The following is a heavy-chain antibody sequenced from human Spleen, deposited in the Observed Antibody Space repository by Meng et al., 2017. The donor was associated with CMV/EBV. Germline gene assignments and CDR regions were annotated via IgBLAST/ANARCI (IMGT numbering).Heavy chain of an antibody. D-gene: IGHD2-21*02. J-gene: IGHJ3*01. Sequence: ASVKVSCKTSGYIFSGYYIQWVRQAPGQGLEWVGWINPNSGGTNYAQKFQGRVAVTSDTSIRTAYMELTSLRSDDTAVYFCARDRGITAIQLDAFDVWGQGTLVTVS. CDR2: INPNSGGT. CDR1: GYIFSGYY. CDR3: ARDRGITAIQLDAFDV. V-gene: IGHV1-2*02.